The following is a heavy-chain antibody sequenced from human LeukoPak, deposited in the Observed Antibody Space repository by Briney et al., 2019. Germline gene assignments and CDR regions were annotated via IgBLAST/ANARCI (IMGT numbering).Heavy chain of an antibody. CDR3: ASKLTMVRGVKGYYYYMDV. CDR2: INHSGST. V-gene: IGHV4-34*01. CDR1: GGSFSGYY. Sequence: SETLSLTCAVYGGSFSGYYWSWIRQPPGKGLEWIGEINHSGSTNYNPSLKRRVTISGDTSKNQFSLKLSSVTAADTAVYYCASKLTMVRGVKGYYYYMDVWGKGTTVTVSS. D-gene: IGHD3-10*01. J-gene: IGHJ6*03.